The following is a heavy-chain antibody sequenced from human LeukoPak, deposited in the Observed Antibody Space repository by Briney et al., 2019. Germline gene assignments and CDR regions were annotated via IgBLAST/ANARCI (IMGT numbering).Heavy chain of an antibody. V-gene: IGHV1-18*01. CDR2: ISAYNGNT. CDR1: GYTFTSYG. Sequence: ASVKVSCKASGYTFTSYGISWVRQAPGQGLEWMGWISAYNGNTNYAQKLQGRVTMTTDTSTSTVYMELSSLRSEDTAVYYCARDSYDFWSGYYIDYWGQGTLVTVSS. CDR3: ARDSYDFWSGYYIDY. D-gene: IGHD3-3*01. J-gene: IGHJ4*02.